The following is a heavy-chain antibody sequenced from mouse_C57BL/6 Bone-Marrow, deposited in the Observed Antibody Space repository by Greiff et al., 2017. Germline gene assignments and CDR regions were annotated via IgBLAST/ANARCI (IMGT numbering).Heavy chain of an antibody. D-gene: IGHD2-3*01. V-gene: IGHV1-50*01. CDR2: IDPSDSDT. J-gene: IGHJ4*01. CDR3: ARSECYYPSYYAMDY. CDR1: GYTFTSYW. Sequence: QVQLQQPGAELVKPGASVKLSCKASGYTFTSYWMQWVKQRPGQGLEWIGEIDPSDSDTKYNKKFKGKVTLTVDPSSCTAYMQLSSLTSEASAVYYCARSECYYPSYYAMDYWGQGTSVTVSS.